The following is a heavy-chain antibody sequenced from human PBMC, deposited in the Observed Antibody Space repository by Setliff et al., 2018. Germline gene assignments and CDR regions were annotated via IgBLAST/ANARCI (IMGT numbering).Heavy chain of an antibody. CDR2: VDPKDGQA. D-gene: IGHD3-10*01. CDR3: ATGLAIRGVQFDY. J-gene: IGHJ4*02. Sequence: ASVKVSCKGSGYRFIVYYIHWVRQTPGKGLEWMGRVDPKDGQAIYAKKFQGRFTITADTSIDTAYMELSSLTSEDTAVYYCATGLAIRGVQFDYWGRGTLVIAPQ. V-gene: IGHV1-69-2*01. CDR1: GYRFIVYY.